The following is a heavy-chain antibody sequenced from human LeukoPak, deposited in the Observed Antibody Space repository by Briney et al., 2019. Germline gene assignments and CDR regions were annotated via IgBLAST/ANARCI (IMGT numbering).Heavy chain of an antibody. CDR2: ISYDGSNK. D-gene: IGHD5-18*01. CDR3: ARGRVDTALVRMDV. J-gene: IGHJ6*02. CDR1: GFTFRSYA. Sequence: GGSLRLSCAASGFTFRSYAMHWVRQAPGKGLEWVAVISYDGSNKYYADSVKGRFTISRDNSKNTLYLQMNSLRAEDTAVYYCARGRVDTALVRMDVWGQGTTVTVSS. V-gene: IGHV3-30-3*01.